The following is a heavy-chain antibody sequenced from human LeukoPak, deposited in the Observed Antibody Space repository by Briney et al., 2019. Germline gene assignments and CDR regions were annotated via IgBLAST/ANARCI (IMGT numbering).Heavy chain of an antibody. V-gene: IGHV3-23*01. Sequence: PGGSLRLSCAASGFTFSSYAMTWVRQAPGKGLEWVSAISGSGGNTYYADSVKGRFTISRDNSKNTLFLQMNSLRAEDTAVYFCAKHIVVIPATIRDDAFDIWGQGTMVTVSS. CDR3: AKHIVVIPATIRDDAFDI. CDR2: ISGSGGNT. J-gene: IGHJ3*02. D-gene: IGHD2-2*02. CDR1: GFTFSSYA.